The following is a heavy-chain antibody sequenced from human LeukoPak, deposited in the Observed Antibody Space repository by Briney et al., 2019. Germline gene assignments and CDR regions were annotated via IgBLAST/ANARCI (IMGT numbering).Heavy chain of an antibody. J-gene: IGHJ4*02. D-gene: IGHD1-7*01. CDR3: ATKGNYGPFDY. Sequence: SQTLSLTCTVSGGSISSGSYYWSWIRQPAGKGLEWIGRIYTSGSTNYNPSLKSRVTMSVDTSKNQFSLKLSSVTAADTAVYYCATKGNYGPFDYWGQGTLVTVSS. V-gene: IGHV4-61*02. CDR1: GGSISSGSYY. CDR2: IYTSGST.